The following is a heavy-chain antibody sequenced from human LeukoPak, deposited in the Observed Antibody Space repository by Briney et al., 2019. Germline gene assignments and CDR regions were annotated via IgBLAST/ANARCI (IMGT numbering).Heavy chain of an antibody. D-gene: IGHD3-16*01. CDR3: ARDWGRRSWFDP. V-gene: IGHV1-3*01. Sequence: KFQGRVTITRDTSASTAYMELSSLRSEDTAVYYCARDWGRRSWFDPWGQGTLVTVSS. J-gene: IGHJ5*02.